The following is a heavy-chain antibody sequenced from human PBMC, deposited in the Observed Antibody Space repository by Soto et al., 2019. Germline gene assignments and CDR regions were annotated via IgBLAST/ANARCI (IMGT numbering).Heavy chain of an antibody. CDR1: GYTFTSYY. Sequence: ASVKVSCKASGYTFTSYYMHWVRQAPGQGLEWMGIINPSGGSTSYAQKFQGRVTISKDTSKNQVVLTMTNMDPVDTATYYCARNPRAVDYYYYMDVWGKGTTVTVSS. CDR3: ARNPRAVDYYYYMDV. J-gene: IGHJ6*03. D-gene: IGHD1-1*01. V-gene: IGHV1-46*01. CDR2: INPSGGST.